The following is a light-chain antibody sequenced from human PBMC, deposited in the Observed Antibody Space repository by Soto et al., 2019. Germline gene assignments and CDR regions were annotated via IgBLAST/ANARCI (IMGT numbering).Light chain of an antibody. V-gene: IGKV1-5*03. Sequence: DIQMTQSPSTLSASVGDRVTITCRASQSISSWLAWYQQKPGKAPKLLIYKASSLESGVPSRFSGSGSGTEFTLTINSLQPDDFATYYCQQYHNYRTFGQGTKVEVK. J-gene: IGKJ1*01. CDR3: QQYHNYRT. CDR1: QSISSW. CDR2: KAS.